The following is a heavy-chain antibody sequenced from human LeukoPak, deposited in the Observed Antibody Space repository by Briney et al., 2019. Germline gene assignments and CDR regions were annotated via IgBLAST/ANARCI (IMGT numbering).Heavy chain of an antibody. CDR1: GFTFSNAW. CDR3: VRGYSGSWLGYFDY. J-gene: IGHJ4*02. Sequence: GESLRLSCAASGFTFSNAWMDWVRQAPGTGLEWVAVLSSDGSNRYYADSVKGRFTISRDTSKNTVYLQMNSLGAEDTAVYYCVRGYSGSWLGYFDYWGQGTLVTGSS. V-gene: IGHV3-30*03. D-gene: IGHD6-13*01. CDR2: LSSDGSNR.